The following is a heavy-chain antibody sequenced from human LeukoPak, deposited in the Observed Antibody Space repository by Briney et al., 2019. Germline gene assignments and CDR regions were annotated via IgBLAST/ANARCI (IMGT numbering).Heavy chain of an antibody. Sequence: SETLSLTCTVSGGSISSGGYYWSWIRQHPGKGLEWIGYICYSGSTYYNPSLKSRVTISVDTSKNQFSLKLSSVTAADTAVYYCARRLLNCSGGSCYGDYYDSWGQGTLVTVSS. D-gene: IGHD2-15*01. CDR3: ARRLLNCSGGSCYGDYYDS. J-gene: IGHJ4*02. V-gene: IGHV4-31*03. CDR2: ICYSGST. CDR1: GGSISSGGYY.